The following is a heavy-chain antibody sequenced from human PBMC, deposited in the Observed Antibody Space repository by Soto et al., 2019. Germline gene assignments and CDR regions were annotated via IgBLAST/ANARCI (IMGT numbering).Heavy chain of an antibody. CDR3: ARVRLPSYWYFDL. CDR1: GGSIDSHY. V-gene: IGHV4-59*11. Sequence: QVQLQESGPGLVKPSETLSLTCSVSGGSIDSHYWTWIRQSPGNGLEWIGYVHYTGRTNQNPSLKSRVTQSVDSSKNQFSLKLRSVTAADTAVYYCARVRLPSYWYFDLWGPGTLVTVSS. CDR2: VHYTGRT. J-gene: IGHJ2*01. D-gene: IGHD4-17*01.